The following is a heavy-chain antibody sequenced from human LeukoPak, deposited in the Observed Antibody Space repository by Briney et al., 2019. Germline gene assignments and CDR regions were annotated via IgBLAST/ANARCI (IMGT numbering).Heavy chain of an antibody. CDR2: IGGRGVDI. V-gene: IGHV3-23*01. CDR3: ARIISGWSAFDI. Sequence: PGGSLRLSCAASGFTFSSYGMHWVRQAPGKGLEWVSAIGGRGVDIYYADSVKGRFTISRDNSKNTLYLQVKSLRAEDTAVFYCARIISGWSAFDIWGQGTMVTVSS. CDR1: GFTFSSYG. D-gene: IGHD6-19*01. J-gene: IGHJ3*02.